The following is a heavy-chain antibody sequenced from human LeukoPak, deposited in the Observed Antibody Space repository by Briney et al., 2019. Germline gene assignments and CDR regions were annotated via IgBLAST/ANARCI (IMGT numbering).Heavy chain of an antibody. V-gene: IGHV3-7*04. CDR1: GFSFSTYW. CDR2: ITKDGSEI. J-gene: IGHJ4*02. Sequence: GGSLRLSCAASGFSFSTYWRSWVRQAPGKGLEWVGSITKDGSEICYRVSVTGGFTISRDNAKSSLYLETNSLRAEDTAVYYCARDRWGFLGGDCWGQGTLVTV. D-gene: IGHD3-16*01. CDR3: ARDRWGFLGGDC.